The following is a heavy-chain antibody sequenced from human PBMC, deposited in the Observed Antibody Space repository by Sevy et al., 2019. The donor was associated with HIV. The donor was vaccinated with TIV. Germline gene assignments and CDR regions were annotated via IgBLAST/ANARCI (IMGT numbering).Heavy chain of an antibody. Sequence: ASVKVSCKTSGYNFASYGITWVRQAPGQGLEWMGWIGVYNGNANSAQNLQARFTMTTDTATSTAYMELTSLRSDDTAVYYCARVPTYYYGSATYFDYWGQGTLVTASS. D-gene: IGHD3-10*01. CDR1: GYNFASYG. CDR2: IGVYNGNA. V-gene: IGHV1-18*01. CDR3: ARVPTYYYGSATYFDY. J-gene: IGHJ4*02.